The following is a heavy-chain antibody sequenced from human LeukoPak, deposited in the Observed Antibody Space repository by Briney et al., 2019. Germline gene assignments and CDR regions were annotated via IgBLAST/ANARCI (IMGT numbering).Heavy chain of an antibody. CDR2: IYYSGST. D-gene: IGHD2-8*01. CDR3: ARGGQVLTYYFDY. J-gene: IGHJ4*02. V-gene: IGHV4-39*01. Sequence: SETLSLTCTVSGGSISSSSYYWGWIRQPPGKGLEWIGSIYYSGSTYYNPSLNSRVTISVDTSKIQFSLKLSSVTAADTAVYYYARGGQVLTYYFDYWGQGTLVTVSS. CDR1: GGSISSSSYY.